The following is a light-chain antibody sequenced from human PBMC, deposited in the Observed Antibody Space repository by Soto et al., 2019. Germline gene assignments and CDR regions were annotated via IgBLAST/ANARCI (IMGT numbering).Light chain of an antibody. Sequence: EIVLTQSPGTLSLSPGERATLSCRASQSVSSNSLAWYQQKPGQAPRLLIYGASSRATGIPDRFSGSGSGTDFTLTISRLEPEDFAVYYCQQYGSSPGTLGQGTKVDIK. CDR2: GAS. V-gene: IGKV3-20*01. J-gene: IGKJ1*01. CDR3: QQYGSSPGT. CDR1: QSVSSNS.